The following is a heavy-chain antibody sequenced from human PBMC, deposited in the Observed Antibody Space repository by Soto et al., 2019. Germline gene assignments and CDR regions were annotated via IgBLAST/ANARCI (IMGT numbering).Heavy chain of an antibody. D-gene: IGHD3-10*01. CDR3: ARVWGGAFDI. J-gene: IGHJ3*02. V-gene: IGHV4-59*01. CDR2: IYYSGST. CDR1: GGSIRSYY. Sequence: PSETLPLTWTVSGGSIRSYYWSWFRQPPGKGLEWIGYIYYSGSTNYNPSLKSRVTISVDTSKNQFSLKLSSVTAVDTAVYYCARVWGGAFDIWGQGTMVTVSS.